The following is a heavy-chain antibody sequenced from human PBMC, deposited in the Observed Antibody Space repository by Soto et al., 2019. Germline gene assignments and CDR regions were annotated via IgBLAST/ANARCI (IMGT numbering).Heavy chain of an antibody. CDR1: GYTFISYG. Sequence: GASVKVSCKASGYTFISYGISWVRQAPGQGLEWMGWISADNGNTKYAQKLQGRVTMTTDTSTSTAYMELRSLRSDDTAVYYCAREEVGSGWYGGWFDPWGQGTLVTVSS. J-gene: IGHJ5*02. CDR2: ISADNGNT. CDR3: AREEVGSGWYGGWFDP. V-gene: IGHV1-18*01. D-gene: IGHD6-19*01.